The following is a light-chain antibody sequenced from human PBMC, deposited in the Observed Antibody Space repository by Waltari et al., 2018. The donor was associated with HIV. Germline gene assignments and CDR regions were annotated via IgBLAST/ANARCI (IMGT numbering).Light chain of an antibody. CDR3: QQYDNYPHT. V-gene: IGKV1-5*03. J-gene: IGKJ2*01. Sequence: DIQMTQSPPTQSASVGDRVTITCLASQSISTWLAWFQQKPGEAPKMLIYKASTLDTGVPSRFSGSGSWTEFTLTISSLLPDDFATYYCQQYDNYPHTFGQGTKLE. CDR2: KAS. CDR1: QSISTW.